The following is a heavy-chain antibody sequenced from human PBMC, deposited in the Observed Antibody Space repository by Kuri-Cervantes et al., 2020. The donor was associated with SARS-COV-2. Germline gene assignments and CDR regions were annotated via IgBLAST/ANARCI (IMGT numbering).Heavy chain of an antibody. V-gene: IGHV4-34*01. CDR1: GGSFSGYY. CDR3: ASVPGIGYYFDY. J-gene: IGHJ4*02. Sequence: SETLSLTCAVYGGSFSGYYWSWIRQPPGKGLEWIGEINHSGSTNYNPSFKSRVTISVDTSKNQFSLKLSSVTAADTAVYYCASVPGIGYYFDYWGQGTLVTVSS. CDR2: INHSGST. D-gene: IGHD3-10*01.